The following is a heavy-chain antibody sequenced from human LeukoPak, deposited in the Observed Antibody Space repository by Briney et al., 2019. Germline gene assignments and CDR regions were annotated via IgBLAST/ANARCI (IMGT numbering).Heavy chain of an antibody. CDR2: INPSGGST. J-gene: IGHJ5*02. CDR1: GYTFTSYY. CDR3: ANTIFGVIEGWFDP. Sequence: ASVKVSCKASGYTFTSYYMHWVRQAPGQGLEWMGIINPSGGSTSYAQKFQGRVTMTRDTSTSTAYMELSRLRSDDTAVYYCANTIFGVIEGWFDPWGQGTLVTVSS. D-gene: IGHD3-3*01. V-gene: IGHV1-46*01.